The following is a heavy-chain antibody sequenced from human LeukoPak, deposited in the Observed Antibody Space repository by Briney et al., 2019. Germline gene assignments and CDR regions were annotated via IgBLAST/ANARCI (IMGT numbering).Heavy chain of an antibody. V-gene: IGHV3-7*01. D-gene: IGHD3-10*01. J-gene: IGHJ3*01. CDR3: ARDSNPRGGYDAFDF. CDR1: GFTFSGYW. CDR2: IKGDESKK. Sequence: GSLRLSCAASGFTFSGYWMTWVRQAPGKGLEWVANIKGDESKKYYVDSVKGRFTISRDNAKNSLYLQMNSLRAEDTAVYYCARDSNPRGGYDAFDFWGQGTLVTVSS.